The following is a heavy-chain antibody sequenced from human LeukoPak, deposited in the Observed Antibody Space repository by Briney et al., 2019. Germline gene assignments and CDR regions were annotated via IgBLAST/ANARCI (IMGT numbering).Heavy chain of an antibody. CDR1: GGSLSSYY. CDR3: ARTTMVRGTYYMDV. V-gene: IGHV4-59*01. J-gene: IGHJ6*03. Sequence: SETLSLTCPVSGGSLSSYYWSWIRQPPGNGLEWIGYIYYSGYTNYNPSLKSRVTISVDTSKNQFSLKLSSVTAADTAVYYCARTTMVRGTYYMDVWGKGTTVTISS. CDR2: IYYSGYT. D-gene: IGHD3-10*01.